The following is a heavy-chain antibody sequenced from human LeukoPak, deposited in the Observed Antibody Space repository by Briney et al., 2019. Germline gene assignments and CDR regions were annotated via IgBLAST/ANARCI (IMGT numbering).Heavy chain of an antibody. J-gene: IGHJ4*02. V-gene: IGHV1-69*05. CDR1: GGTFSSYA. CDR3: ARGGYSSSWYEIDY. D-gene: IGHD6-13*01. Sequence: GASVKVSCKASGGTFSSYAISWVRQAPGQGLEWMGGIIPIFGTANYAQKFRGRVTITTDESTSTAYMELSSLRSEDTAVYYCARGGYSSSWYEIDYWGQGTLVTVSS. CDR2: IIPIFGTA.